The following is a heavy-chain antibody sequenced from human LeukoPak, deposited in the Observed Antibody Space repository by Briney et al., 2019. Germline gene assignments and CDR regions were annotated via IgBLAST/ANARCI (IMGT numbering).Heavy chain of an antibody. Sequence: ASVKVSCKASGYTFTSYYMHWVRQAPGQGLEWMGKINPSGGSTGFAQKFQGRVTMTRDTSTSTIYMELSSLRSEDTAVYFCARVSGGNFDYWGQGTLVTVSS. V-gene: IGHV1-46*01. J-gene: IGHJ4*02. CDR1: GYTFTSYY. CDR2: INPSGGST. D-gene: IGHD2-8*02. CDR3: ARVSGGNFDY.